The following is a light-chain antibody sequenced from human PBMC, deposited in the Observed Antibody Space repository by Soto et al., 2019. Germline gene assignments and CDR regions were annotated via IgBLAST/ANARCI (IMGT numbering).Light chain of an antibody. CDR2: GAS. Sequence: EIVLTQSPGTLSLSPGERATLSCSASQSVSSTYLAWYQQKPGQAPRLLLYGASSRATGIPDRFSGSGSGTDFTLTISRLEPEDFAVYYCQQYGSSPPYTFGQGTKLEIK. CDR3: QQYGSSPPYT. J-gene: IGKJ2*01. V-gene: IGKV3-20*01. CDR1: QSVSSTY.